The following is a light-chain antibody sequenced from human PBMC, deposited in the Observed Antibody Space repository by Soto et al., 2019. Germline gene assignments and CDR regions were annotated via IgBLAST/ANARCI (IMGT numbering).Light chain of an antibody. CDR1: SGSVSTSYY. Sequence: QAVVTQEPSFSVSPGGTVTLTCGLSSGSVSTSYYPSWYQQTPGQAPRTLIYSTNTRSSGVPDRFSGSILGNKAALTITWAQADDESDYYCVLYMGSGFWVFGGGTKLTVL. V-gene: IGLV8-61*01. CDR2: STN. CDR3: VLYMGSGFWV. J-gene: IGLJ3*02.